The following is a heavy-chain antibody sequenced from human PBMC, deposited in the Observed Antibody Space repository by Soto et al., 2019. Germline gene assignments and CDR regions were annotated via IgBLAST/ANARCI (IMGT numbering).Heavy chain of an antibody. CDR2: TIPLFGTA. V-gene: IGHV1-69*12. J-gene: IGHJ2*01. CDR1: GGTFSTYA. D-gene: IGHD6-19*01. Sequence: QVQLVQSGAEVKKPGSSVKVSCKASGGTFSTYAISWVRQAPGQGLEWMGGTIPLFGTANYAQKFQGRVMITADESTSTAYMELSSLRSDDTAVYYCAQTLGSAVAGPGRFDLWGRGTLITVSS. CDR3: AQTLGSAVAGPGRFDL.